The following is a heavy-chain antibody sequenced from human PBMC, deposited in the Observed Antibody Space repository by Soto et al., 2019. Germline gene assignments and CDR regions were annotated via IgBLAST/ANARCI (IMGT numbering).Heavy chain of an antibody. D-gene: IGHD2-15*01. V-gene: IGHV3-30*03. CDR2: ISYHGVNK. Sequence: QVQLVESGGGVVQPGTSLRLSCAASGFSFSSHAIHWVRQAPGKGLEWVAVISYHGVNKYYADSVRGRFTISRDNSKTTVYLQLDRLTTDDTGVYHCVRGGWLQTPVSDYWGQGILVTVSS. J-gene: IGHJ4*02. CDR1: GFSFSSHA. CDR3: VRGGWLQTPVSDY.